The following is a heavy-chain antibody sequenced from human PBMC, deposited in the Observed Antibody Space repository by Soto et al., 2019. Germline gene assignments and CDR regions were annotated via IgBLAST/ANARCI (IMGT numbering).Heavy chain of an antibody. Sequence: EVQLLASGGGLVQPGGSLRLSCTDSGFTFSSYAMSWVRPAPGKGLEWVSAISGSGGSTYFADSVKGRFTISRDNSKNTLYLLVNSLRAEDTAVYYCANNYYDTSGYYPNFDYWGQGTLVTVSS. J-gene: IGHJ4*02. CDR2: ISGSGGST. CDR3: ANNYYDTSGYYPNFDY. CDR1: GFTFSSYA. V-gene: IGHV3-23*01. D-gene: IGHD3-22*01.